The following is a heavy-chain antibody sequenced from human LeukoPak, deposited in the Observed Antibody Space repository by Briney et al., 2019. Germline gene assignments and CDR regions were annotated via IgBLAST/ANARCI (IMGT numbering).Heavy chain of an antibody. V-gene: IGHV1-8*03. CDR1: GYTFTSYD. CDR3: ATAPYSGSYYYFDY. D-gene: IGHD1-26*01. Sequence: GASVKVSCKASGYTFTSYDINWVRQATGQGLEWMGWMNPNSGNTGYAQKFQGRVTITRNTSISTAYMELSSLRSEDTAVYYCATAPYSGSYYYFDYWGQGTLVTVSS. CDR2: MNPNSGNT. J-gene: IGHJ4*02.